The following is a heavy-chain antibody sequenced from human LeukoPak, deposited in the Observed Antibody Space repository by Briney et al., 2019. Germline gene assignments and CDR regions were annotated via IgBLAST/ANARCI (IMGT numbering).Heavy chain of an antibody. CDR3: ARGGKEMATITTFDY. V-gene: IGHV4-61*01. Sequence: PSETLSLTCTVSGGSINSDSYYWSWIRQPPGKGREWIGYIYYSGSTNYNPSLKSRVTISVDTSKNQFSLKLSSVTAADTAVYYCARGGKEMATITTFDYWGQGTLVTVSS. D-gene: IGHD5-24*01. J-gene: IGHJ4*02. CDR2: IYYSGST. CDR1: GGSINSDSYY.